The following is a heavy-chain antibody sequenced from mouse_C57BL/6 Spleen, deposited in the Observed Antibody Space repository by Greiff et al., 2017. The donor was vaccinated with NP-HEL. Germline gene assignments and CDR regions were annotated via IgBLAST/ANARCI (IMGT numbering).Heavy chain of an antibody. CDR1: GYSFTGCF. J-gene: IGHJ2*01. D-gene: IGHD1-1*01. CDR2: INPYNGDT. Sequence: EVQLQQSGPELVKPGDSVKISCKASGYSFTGCFMNWVMQSHGKSLEWIGRINPYNGDTFYNQKFRGKATLTVDKSSSTAHMELRSLTSEDSAVYYCARDHYGSRDYFDYWGQGTTLTVSS. CDR3: ARDHYGSRDYFDY. V-gene: IGHV1-20*01.